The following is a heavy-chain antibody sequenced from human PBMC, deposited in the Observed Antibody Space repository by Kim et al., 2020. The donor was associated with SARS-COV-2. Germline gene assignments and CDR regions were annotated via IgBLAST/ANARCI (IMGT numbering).Heavy chain of an antibody. CDR2: IYPGDSDT. CDR1: GYSFTSYW. J-gene: IGHJ4*02. CDR3: ARQKGGWELPYYFDY. V-gene: IGHV5-51*01. D-gene: IGHD1-26*01. Sequence: GESLKISCKGSGYSFTSYWISWVRQMPGKGLEWMGIIYPGDSDTRYSPSFQGQVTISADKSISTAYLQWSSLKASDTAMYYCARQKGGWELPYYFDYWGQGTLVTVSS.